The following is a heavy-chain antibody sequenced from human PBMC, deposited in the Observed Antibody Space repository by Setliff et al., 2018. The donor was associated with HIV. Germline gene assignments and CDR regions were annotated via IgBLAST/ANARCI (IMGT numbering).Heavy chain of an antibody. D-gene: IGHD3-16*01. Sequence: GGSLRLSCAASGFTFSSYWMSWVRQAPGKGLEWVAIINQDGSQRIYVDSVKGRFTISRDNANTSLYLQMDSLRAEDTAVYYCARDPYDTTAYGAFDFWGQGTMVTVSS. CDR3: ARDPYDTTAYGAFDF. CDR1: GFTFSSYW. CDR2: INQDGSQR. J-gene: IGHJ3*01. V-gene: IGHV3-7*03.